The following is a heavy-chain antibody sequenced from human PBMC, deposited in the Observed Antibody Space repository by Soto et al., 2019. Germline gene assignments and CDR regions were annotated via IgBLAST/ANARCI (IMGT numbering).Heavy chain of an antibody. D-gene: IGHD6-19*01. CDR2: ISGSGRST. CDR3: ARRASGWFFDY. J-gene: IGHJ4*02. CDR1: GFTFSIYA. V-gene: IGHV3-23*01. Sequence: GGSLRLSCAASGFTFSIYAMSWVRQAPGKGLEWVSAISGSGRSTYYADSVKGRFTTSRDSSKNTLYLQMNSLRAEDTAVYYCARRASGWFFDYWGQGTLVTVSS.